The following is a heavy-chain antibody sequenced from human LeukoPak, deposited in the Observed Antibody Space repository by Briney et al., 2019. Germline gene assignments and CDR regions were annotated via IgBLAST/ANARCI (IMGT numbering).Heavy chain of an antibody. CDR2: INSDGINT. CDR1: GFTFEDYG. J-gene: IGHJ5*02. D-gene: IGHD2-15*01. V-gene: IGHV3-74*01. CDR3: ARDRGRYCSGGSCYENWFDP. Sequence: PGGSLRLSCAASGFTFEDYGMSWVRQAPGKGLVWISLINSDGINTDYADSVKGRFTISRDNAKNTLSLQMNSLRAEDTAVYYCARDRGRYCSGGSCYENWFDPWGQGTLVTVSS.